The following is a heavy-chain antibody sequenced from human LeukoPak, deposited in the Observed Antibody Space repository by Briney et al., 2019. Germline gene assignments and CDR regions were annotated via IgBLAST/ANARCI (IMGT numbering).Heavy chain of an antibody. CDR3: ASGGPEGTSYDY. V-gene: IGHV4-30-4*08. J-gene: IGHJ4*02. D-gene: IGHD2-2*01. CDR2: IYYSGST. CDR1: GGSFSGYY. Sequence: SETLSLTCAVYGGSFSGYYWSWIRQPPGKGLEWIGYIYYSGSTYYNPSLKSRVTISVDTSKNQFSLKLSSVTAADTAVYYCASGGPEGTSYDYWGQGTLVTVSS.